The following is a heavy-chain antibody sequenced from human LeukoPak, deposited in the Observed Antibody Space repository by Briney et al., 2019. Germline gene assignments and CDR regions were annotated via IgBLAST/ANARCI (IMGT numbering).Heavy chain of an antibody. Sequence: PGGSLRLSCTVSGFPFSSYAMSWVRQAPGKGLEWVSAISGSGGSTYYADSVKGRFTISRDNSKNTLYLQMNSLRAEDTAVYYCAKAVLFGVVLPPFDYWGQETPVTVSS. CDR1: GFPFSSYA. CDR2: ISGSGGST. CDR3: AKAVLFGVVLPPFDY. V-gene: IGHV3-23*01. D-gene: IGHD3-3*01. J-gene: IGHJ4*02.